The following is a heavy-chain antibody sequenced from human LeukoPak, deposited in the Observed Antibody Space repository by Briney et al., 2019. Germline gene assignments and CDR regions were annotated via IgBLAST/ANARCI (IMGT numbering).Heavy chain of an antibody. CDR1: GFTFSSYW. Sequence: GGSLRLSCAASGFTFSSYWMHWVRQAPGKGLVWVSRINSDGSSTSYADSVKGRFTISRDNAKNTLYLQMNSLRAEDTAVYYCTRAPRYSSGWYFDYWGQGTLVTVSS. CDR3: TRAPRYSSGWYFDY. CDR2: INSDGSST. J-gene: IGHJ4*02. V-gene: IGHV3-74*01. D-gene: IGHD6-19*01.